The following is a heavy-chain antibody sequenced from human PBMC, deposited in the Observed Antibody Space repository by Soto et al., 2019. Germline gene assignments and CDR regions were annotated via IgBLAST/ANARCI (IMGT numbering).Heavy chain of an antibody. CDR1: GFTFGDYA. D-gene: IGHD2-2*01. Sequence: GGSLRLSCTASGFTFGDYAMSWVRQAPGKGLEWVGFIRSKAYGGTTEYAASVKGRFTISRDDSKSIAYLQMNSLRAEDTAVYYCAKGYCSSTSCLLYYYYGMDVWGQGTTVTVSS. CDR2: IRSKAYGGTT. V-gene: IGHV3-49*04. J-gene: IGHJ6*02. CDR3: AKGYCSSTSCLLYYYYGMDV.